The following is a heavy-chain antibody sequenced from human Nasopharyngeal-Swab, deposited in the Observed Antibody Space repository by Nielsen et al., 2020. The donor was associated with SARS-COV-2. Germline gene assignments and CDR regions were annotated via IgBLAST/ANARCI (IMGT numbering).Heavy chain of an antibody. CDR1: GFTFSSFG. V-gene: IGHV3-30*03. CDR3: ARDAPAHYGAFY. D-gene: IGHD4-17*01. CDR2: IAHDASNE. Sequence: GGSLRLSCAASGFTFSSFGMHWVRQGPGKGLEWVAFIAHDASNEYYGDSVKGRFSISRDSSKNTLYLQMDSLRGEDTAVYYCARDAPAHYGAFYWGWGTLVTVSS. J-gene: IGHJ4*02.